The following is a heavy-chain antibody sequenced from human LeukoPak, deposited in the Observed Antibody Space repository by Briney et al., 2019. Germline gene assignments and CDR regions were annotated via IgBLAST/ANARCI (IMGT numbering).Heavy chain of an antibody. D-gene: IGHD1-1*01. V-gene: IGHV1-46*01. J-gene: IGHJ4*02. CDR3: ARDPLNWNDEKSQTSDY. CDR1: GYTFTSYY. CDR2: INPSGGST. Sequence: ASVKVSCTASGYTFTSYYMHWVRQAPGQGLEWMGIINPSGGSTSYAQKFQGRVTMTRDTSMSTVYMELSSLRSEDTAVYYCARDPLNWNDEKSQTSDYWGQGTLVTVSS.